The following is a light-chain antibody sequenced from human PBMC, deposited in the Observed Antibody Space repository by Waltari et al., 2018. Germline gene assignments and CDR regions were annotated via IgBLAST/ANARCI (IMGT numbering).Light chain of an antibody. Sequence: SYDLTQPPSVSVSPRQTATIPFSGDELRNKDVCWYQQKPGQSPFMVIYQDNKRPSGVPELFSGSNSGNTATLTISETQRMDEADYYCQTWENTVHVVVGGGTKLTVL. V-gene: IGLV3-1*01. CDR1: ELRNKD. CDR2: QDN. CDR3: QTWENTVHVV. J-gene: IGLJ2*01.